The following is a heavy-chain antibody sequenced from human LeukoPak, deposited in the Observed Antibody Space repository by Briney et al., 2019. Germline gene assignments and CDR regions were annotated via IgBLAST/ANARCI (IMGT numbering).Heavy chain of an antibody. Sequence: ASVKVSCKASGYTFTGYNMHWVRQAPGQGLEWMGRINPNSGGTNYAQKFQGRVTMTRDTSISTAYMELSRLRSDDTAVYYCARDSSYYDFWSGYSFDPWGQGTLVTVSS. D-gene: IGHD3-3*01. CDR3: ARDSSYYDFWSGYSFDP. CDR2: INPNSGGT. CDR1: GYTFTGYN. V-gene: IGHV1-2*06. J-gene: IGHJ5*02.